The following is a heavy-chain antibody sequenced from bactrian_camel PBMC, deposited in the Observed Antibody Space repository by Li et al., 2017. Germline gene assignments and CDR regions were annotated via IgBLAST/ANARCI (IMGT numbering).Heavy chain of an antibody. V-gene: IGHV3S55*01. CDR1: GYTISSYC. Sequence: VQLVESGGGSAQAGGSLTLSCVASGYTISSYCMGWFRHPPGKEGEAVATIETDGTTVYADSVKGRFTISVSREYTVNALYLQMNNLTPDDSAMYYCAADGRPSGGSCYWQQDQFAYWGQGTQVTVS. CDR3: AADGRPSGGSCYWQQDQFAY. D-gene: IGHD2*01. J-gene: IGHJ4*01. CDR2: IETDGTT.